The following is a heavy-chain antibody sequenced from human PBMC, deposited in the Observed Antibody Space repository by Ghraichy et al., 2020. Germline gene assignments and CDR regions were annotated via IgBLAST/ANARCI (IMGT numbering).Heavy chain of an antibody. J-gene: IGHJ4*02. V-gene: IGHV4-61*01. D-gene: IGHD3-10*01. CDR2: IYYSGST. Sequence: SETLSLTCTVSGGSVSSGSYYWSWIRQPPGKGLEWIGYIYYSGSTNYNPSLKSRVTISVDTSKNQFSLKLSSVTAADTAVYYCASILRSYYYGSGSPTQIDYWGQGTLVTVSS. CDR1: GGSVSSGSYY. CDR3: ASILRSYYYGSGSPTQIDY.